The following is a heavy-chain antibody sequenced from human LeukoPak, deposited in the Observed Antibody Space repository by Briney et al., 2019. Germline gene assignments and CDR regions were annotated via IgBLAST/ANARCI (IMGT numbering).Heavy chain of an antibody. CDR3: AKVGATTDY. Sequence: VGSLRLSCAAPGFTFSSDAMSSVRQAPAKGLEWVSAISGSGGSTYYADSVKGRFTISRDNSKNTLYLQMNSLRAQDTAVYYLAKVGATTDYWGQGTLVTVSS. V-gene: IGHV3-23*01. J-gene: IGHJ4*02. CDR1: GFTFSSDA. D-gene: IGHD1-26*01. CDR2: ISGSGGST.